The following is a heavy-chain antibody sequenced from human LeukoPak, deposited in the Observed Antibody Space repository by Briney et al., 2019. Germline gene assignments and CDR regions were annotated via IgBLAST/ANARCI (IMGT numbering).Heavy chain of an antibody. CDR3: ARGLLGSSSWYVNDY. J-gene: IGHJ4*02. CDR1: GFTFSSYG. V-gene: IGHV3-53*01. D-gene: IGHD6-13*01. Sequence: GGSLRLSCAASGFTFSSYGMSWVRQAPGKGLEWVSVIYSGGSTYYADSVKGRFTISRDNSKNTLYLQMNSLRAEDTAVYYCARGLLGSSSWYVNDYWGQGTLVTVSS. CDR2: IYSGGST.